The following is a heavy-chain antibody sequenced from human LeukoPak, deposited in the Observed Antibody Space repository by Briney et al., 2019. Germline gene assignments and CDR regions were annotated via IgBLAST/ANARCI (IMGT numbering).Heavy chain of an antibody. V-gene: IGHV4-59*08. Sequence: PSETLSLTCTVSGGSIGSYYWNWMRQPPGKGLEWIGYLCYSGSTNYNPSLKSRVTISVDTSKNQFSLKLSSVTAADTAVYYCARLAPGSGYFDYWGQGTLVTVSS. D-gene: IGHD6-19*01. CDR3: ARLAPGSGYFDY. CDR1: GGSIGSYY. CDR2: LCYSGST. J-gene: IGHJ4*02.